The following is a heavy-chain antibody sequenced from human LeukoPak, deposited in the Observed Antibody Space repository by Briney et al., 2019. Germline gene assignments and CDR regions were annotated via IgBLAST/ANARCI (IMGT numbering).Heavy chain of an antibody. J-gene: IGHJ4*02. CDR1: GGSISSYY. D-gene: IGHD6-13*01. V-gene: IGHV4-59*01. Sequence: SETLSLTCTVSGGSISSYYWSWIRQPPGKGLEWIGYIYYSGSTKYNPSLKSRVTISVDTSKNQFSLKLSSVTAADTAVYYCARARGSSWYVLDYWGQGTLVTVSS. CDR2: IYYSGST. CDR3: ARARGSSWYVLDY.